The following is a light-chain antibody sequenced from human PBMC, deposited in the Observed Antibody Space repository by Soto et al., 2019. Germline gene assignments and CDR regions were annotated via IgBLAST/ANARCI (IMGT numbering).Light chain of an antibody. CDR2: DVN. CDR1: SSDIGAYNF. Sequence: HSDLTQPASVNGFPGQSITISCTGTSSDIGAYNFVSWYQQHPGKAPKLMLYDVNIRPSGVSNRFSGSKSGNTASLTISGLQAEDEADYYCTSWTTSTTMIFGGGTKVTVL. CDR3: TSWTTSTTMI. J-gene: IGLJ2*01. V-gene: IGLV2-14*03.